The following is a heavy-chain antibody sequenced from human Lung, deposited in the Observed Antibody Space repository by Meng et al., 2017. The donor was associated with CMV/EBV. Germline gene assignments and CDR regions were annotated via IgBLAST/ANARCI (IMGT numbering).Heavy chain of an antibody. CDR2: IDGNDDK. Sequence: SGLAGGLIRQPPGKALEWLALIDGNDDKPYSSSLKNRITIDKDTSKHQVVLTMTSMDPPAAATYSCAHSQRDQSRNFESFDSWGPGTLATVSS. J-gene: IGHJ4*02. CDR3: AHSQRDQSRNFESFDS. CDR1: SGLA. D-gene: IGHD3-9*01. V-gene: IGHV2-5*01.